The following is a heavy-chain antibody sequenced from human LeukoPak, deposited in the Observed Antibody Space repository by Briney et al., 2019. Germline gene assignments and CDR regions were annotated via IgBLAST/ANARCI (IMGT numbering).Heavy chain of an antibody. D-gene: IGHD3-16*01. V-gene: IGHV3-7*03. CDR3: ARGGGLDV. Sequence: GGSLRLSCAASGFTFSSYAMNWARQAPGKGLEWVASINHNGNVNYYVDSVKGRFTISRDDAKNSLYLQMSNLRAEDTAVYFCARGGGLDVWGQGATVTVSS. J-gene: IGHJ6*02. CDR1: GFTFSSYA. CDR2: INHNGNVN.